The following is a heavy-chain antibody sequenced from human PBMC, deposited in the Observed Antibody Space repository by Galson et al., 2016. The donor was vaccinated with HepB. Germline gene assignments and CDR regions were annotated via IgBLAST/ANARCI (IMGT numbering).Heavy chain of an antibody. CDR1: GGSFTTYF. J-gene: IGHJ5*02. CDR3: ARSEFDDSGYLLSES. Sequence: TLSLTCAVSGGSFTTYFWNWIRQSPGKGLEWIGEINHGGSTKYNPSLKGRGSISLDTSKRQISLTLSSVTAADTAVYFCARSEFDDSGYLLSESWGQGTPVIVSS. V-gene: IGHV4-34*01. D-gene: IGHD5-12*01. CDR2: INHGGST.